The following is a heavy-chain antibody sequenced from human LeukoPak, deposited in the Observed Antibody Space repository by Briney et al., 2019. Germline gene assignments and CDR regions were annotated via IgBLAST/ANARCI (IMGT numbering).Heavy chain of an antibody. V-gene: IGHV4-59*08. CDR2: IYYSGST. D-gene: IGHD6-19*01. CDR3: ARHRIPSGWYGY. Sequence: SETLSLTCTVSGGSISSYDWSWIRQPPGKGLEWIGYIYYSGSTNYNPSLKSRVTISVDTSKNQFSLKLSSVTAADTAVYYCARHRIPSGWYGYWGQGTLVTVSS. CDR1: GGSISSYD. J-gene: IGHJ4*02.